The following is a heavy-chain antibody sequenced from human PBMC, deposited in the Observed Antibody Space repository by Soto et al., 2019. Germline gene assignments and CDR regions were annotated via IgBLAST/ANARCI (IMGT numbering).Heavy chain of an antibody. CDR2: ISPSNGDT. D-gene: IGHD3-10*01. V-gene: IGHV1-2*02. Sequence: ASLKVCCKASGYTFIGYNIHWIRQAPGQGLEWMGWISPSNGDTEFAPKFQGRVTVTRDTSLSTVYLTLSRLESDDTAVDYGTWAGVIPFFSYWGQGTQVTVS. CDR3: TWAGVIPFFSY. J-gene: IGHJ4*02. CDR1: GYTFIGYN.